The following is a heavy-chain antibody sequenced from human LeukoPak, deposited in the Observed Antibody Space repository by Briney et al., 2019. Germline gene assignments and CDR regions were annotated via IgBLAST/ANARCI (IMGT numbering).Heavy chain of an antibody. CDR1: GGTFSSYA. CDR3: ARGFIAAAGTGWFDP. Sequence: ASVKVSCKASGGTFSSYAISWVRQAPGQGLEWMGRIIPIFGTANYAQKFQGRVTITADKSPSTAYMELSSLRSEDTAVYYCARGFIAAAGTGWFDPWGQGTLVTVSS. CDR2: IIPIFGTA. D-gene: IGHD6-13*01. J-gene: IGHJ5*02. V-gene: IGHV1-69*06.